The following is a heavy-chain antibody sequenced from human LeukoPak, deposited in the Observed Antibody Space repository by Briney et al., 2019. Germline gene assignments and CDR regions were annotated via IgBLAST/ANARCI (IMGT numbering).Heavy chain of an antibody. CDR3: ARVRAVAGTLGAFDI. D-gene: IGHD6-19*01. Sequence: ASVKVSCKASGYTFTGYYMHWVRQAPGQGLEWMGWINPNSGGTNYAQKFQGRVTMTRDTSISTAYMELSRLRSDDTAVYYCARVRAVAGTLGAFDIWGQGTMVTVSS. V-gene: IGHV1-2*02. CDR1: GYTFTGYY. J-gene: IGHJ3*02. CDR2: INPNSGGT.